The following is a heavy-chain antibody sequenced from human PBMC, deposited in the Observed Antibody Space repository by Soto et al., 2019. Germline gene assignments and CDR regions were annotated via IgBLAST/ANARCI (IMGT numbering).Heavy chain of an antibody. CDR2: ISYDGSNK. CDR3: ASELLGDSFPPYNYYYGMDV. CDR1: GFTFSSYA. V-gene: IGHV3-30-3*01. Sequence: GGSLRLSCAASGFTFSSYAMHWVRQAPGKGLEWVAVISYDGSNKYYADSVKGRFTISRDNSKNTLYLQMNSLRAEDTAVYYCASELLGDSFPPYNYYYGMDVWRQGTTVTVSS. J-gene: IGHJ6*02. D-gene: IGHD2-21*02.